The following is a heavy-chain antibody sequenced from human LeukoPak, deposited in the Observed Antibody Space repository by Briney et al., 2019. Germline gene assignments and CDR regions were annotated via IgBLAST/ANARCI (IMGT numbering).Heavy chain of an antibody. CDR1: GGSISSSSYY. CDR3: AREGVSVTNFEY. CDR2: IYYSGST. D-gene: IGHD5/OR15-5a*01. J-gene: IGHJ4*02. V-gene: IGHV4-39*02. Sequence: SETLSLTCTVSGGSISSSSYYWGWIRQPPGKGLEWIGSIYYSGSTYYNPSLKSRVTISVDTSKNQFSLKLSSVTAADTAVYYCAREGVSVTNFEYWSQGTLVTVSS.